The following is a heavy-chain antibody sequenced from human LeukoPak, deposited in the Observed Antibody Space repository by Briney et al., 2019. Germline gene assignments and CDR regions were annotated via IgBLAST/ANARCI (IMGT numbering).Heavy chain of an antibody. V-gene: IGHV3-53*01. CDR3: ARDGMTTVRKYCFDY. J-gene: IGHJ4*02. D-gene: IGHD4-17*01. CDR2: IHSGGTT. Sequence: PGGSLRLSCAASGFTVSSNYMSWVRQAPGKGLDWVSVIHSGGTTYYADSVKGRFTISRDNSKNTLYLQMNSLRAEDTAVYYCARDGMTTVRKYCFDYWGQGTLVTVSS. CDR1: GFTVSSNY.